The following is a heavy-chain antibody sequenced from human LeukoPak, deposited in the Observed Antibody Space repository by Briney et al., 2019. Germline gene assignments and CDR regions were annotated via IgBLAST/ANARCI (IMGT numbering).Heavy chain of an antibody. CDR3: AKHQQIFGDSLMDV. CDR1: GFTFSSYA. Sequence: GGSLRLSCAASGFTFSSYAMSWVRQAPGKGLEWVSTISGSGGRTYYGDSVKGRFTISRDNSKNTLYLQMNSLRVEDTAVYYCAKHQQIFGDSLMDVWGQGTTVTVSS. J-gene: IGHJ6*02. D-gene: IGHD4-17*01. V-gene: IGHV3-23*01. CDR2: ISGSGGRT.